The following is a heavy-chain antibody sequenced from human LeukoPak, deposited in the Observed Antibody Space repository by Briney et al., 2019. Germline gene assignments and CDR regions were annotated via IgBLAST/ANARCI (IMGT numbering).Heavy chain of an antibody. CDR3: ATATVTHTRDP. J-gene: IGHJ5*02. CDR1: GYTSSDFY. V-gene: IGHV1-2*02. CDR2: INPYSGTL. D-gene: IGHD1-1*01. Sequence: ASVKVSCQTSGYTSSDFYLNWVRQAPGQGLEWMGWINPYSGTLISAQSLQGRLTMTWDTSTGTAYMELTRLTSDDTAVYYCATATVTHTRDPWGQGTLVTASS.